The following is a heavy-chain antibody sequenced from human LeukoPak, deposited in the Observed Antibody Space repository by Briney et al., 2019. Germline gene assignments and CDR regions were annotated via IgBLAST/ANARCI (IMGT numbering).Heavy chain of an antibody. CDR1: GGSISSSSYY. CDR2: IYYSGST. J-gene: IGHJ5*02. D-gene: IGHD6-6*01. CDR3: ARLASIAARYAWFDP. V-gene: IGHV4-39*07. Sequence: SETLSLTCTVSGGSISSSSYYWGWIRQPPGKGLEWIGSIYYSGSTYYNPSLKSRVTISVDTSKNQFSLKLSSVTAADTAVYYCARLASIAARYAWFDPWGQGTLVTVSS.